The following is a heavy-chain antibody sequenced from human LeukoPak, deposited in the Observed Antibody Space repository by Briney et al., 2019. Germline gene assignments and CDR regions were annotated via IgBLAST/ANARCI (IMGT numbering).Heavy chain of an antibody. Sequence: QAGGSLRLSCAASGFTFSSYEMNWVRQAPGKGLEWVSYISSSGSTIYYADSVKGRFTISRDNAKNSLYLQMNSLRAEDTAVYYCARGDSYDYVWGSYRPDYWGQGTLVTVSS. CDR3: ARGDSYDYVWGSYRPDY. V-gene: IGHV3-48*03. D-gene: IGHD3-16*02. J-gene: IGHJ4*02. CDR2: ISSSGSTI. CDR1: GFTFSSYE.